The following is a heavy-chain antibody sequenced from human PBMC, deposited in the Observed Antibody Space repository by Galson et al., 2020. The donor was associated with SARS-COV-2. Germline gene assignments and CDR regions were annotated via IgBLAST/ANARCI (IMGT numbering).Heavy chain of an antibody. CDR3: ARLHYGEYAPEAFDI. J-gene: IGHJ3*02. Sequence: SETLSLTCAVSGTSISSGSYSWNWIRQPPGKGLEWIGYISHSAGTYYNPSLKSRVTISGDRSKNQFSLRLSSVTAADTAVYYCARLHYGEYAPEAFDIWGLGTRVTVAS. CDR2: ISHSAGT. V-gene: IGHV4-30-2*01. CDR1: GTSISSGSYS. D-gene: IGHD4-17*01.